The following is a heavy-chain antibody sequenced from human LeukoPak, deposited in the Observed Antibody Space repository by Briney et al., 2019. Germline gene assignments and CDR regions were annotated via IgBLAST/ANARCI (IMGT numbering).Heavy chain of an antibody. CDR1: GGSFSGYY. V-gene: IGHV4-59*01. Sequence: PSETLSLTCAVYGGSFSGYYWSWIRQPPGKGLEWIGYIYYSGSTNYNPSLKSRVTISVDTSKNQFSLKLSSVTAADTAVYYCARETTMTSFDYWGQGTLVTVSS. J-gene: IGHJ4*02. D-gene: IGHD3-22*01. CDR3: ARETTMTSFDY. CDR2: IYYSGST.